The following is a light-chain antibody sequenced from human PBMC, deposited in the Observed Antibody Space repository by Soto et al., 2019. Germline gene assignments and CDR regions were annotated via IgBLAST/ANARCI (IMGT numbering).Light chain of an antibody. V-gene: IGLV2-14*01. J-gene: IGLJ2*01. Sequence: QSALTQPASVSGSPGQSITISCTGTSSDVGAYNYVSWYQQHPGKAPKLIISEVSDRPSGISARFTGSKSGNVASLTISGLQTEDEADYFCSSYTTTSTLVFGGGTKVTVL. CDR2: EVS. CDR3: SSYTTTSTLV. CDR1: SSDVGAYNY.